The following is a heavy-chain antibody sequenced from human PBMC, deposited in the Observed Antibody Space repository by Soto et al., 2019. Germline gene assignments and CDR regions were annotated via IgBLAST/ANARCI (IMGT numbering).Heavy chain of an antibody. CDR1: GFSVSNFL. D-gene: IGHD5-18*01. Sequence: QTGGSLRLACAASGFSVSNFLMHGVRQAPGKGLVWVSRIYSDGSGTMYADSVKGRFTISRDNAKSTLYLQMNSLRPEDTAVYYCATLNSFGSDYWGRGTLVTVSS. J-gene: IGHJ4*02. CDR3: ATLNSFGSDY. V-gene: IGHV3-74*03. CDR2: IYSDGSGT.